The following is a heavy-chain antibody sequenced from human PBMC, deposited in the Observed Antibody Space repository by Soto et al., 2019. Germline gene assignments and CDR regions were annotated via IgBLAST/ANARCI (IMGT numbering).Heavy chain of an antibody. CDR1: GFNFDDYG. V-gene: IGHV3-20*04. CDR2: INWNSNSR. Sequence: EVQLVESGGGVVRPGGSLRLSCAASGFNFDDYGMSWVRQAPGKGLEWVSGINWNSNSRGYADSVKGRFTISRDNVQNSLYLEMNSLRAEDTAFYYCARGISGYDQYFDPWGQGTLVTVSS. D-gene: IGHD5-12*01. J-gene: IGHJ4*02. CDR3: ARGISGYDQYFDP.